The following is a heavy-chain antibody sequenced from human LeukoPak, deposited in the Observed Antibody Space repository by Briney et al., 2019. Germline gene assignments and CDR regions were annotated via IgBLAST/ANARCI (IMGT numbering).Heavy chain of an antibody. CDR2: IYYSGST. CDR3: ARQSHCSSTSCYLDY. D-gene: IGHD2-2*01. CDR1: GGSISSSSYY. V-gene: IGHV4-39*01. Sequence: SETLSLTCTVSGGSISSSSYYWGWIRQPPGKGLEWIGSIYYSGSTYYNPSLKSRVTISVDTSKNQFSLKLSSVTAADTAVYYCARQSHCSSTSCYLDYWGQGTLVTVSS. J-gene: IGHJ4*02.